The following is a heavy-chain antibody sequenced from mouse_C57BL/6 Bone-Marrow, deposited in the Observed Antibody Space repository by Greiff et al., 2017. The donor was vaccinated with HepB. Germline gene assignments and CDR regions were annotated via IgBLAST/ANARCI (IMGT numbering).Heavy chain of an antibody. CDR1: GFTFSDYG. Sequence: EVHLVESGGGLVKPGGSLKLSCAASGFTFSDYGMHWVRQAPEKGLEWVAYISSGSSTTYYADTVKGRFTISRANAKNTLFLQMTSLRSEDTAMYYCAREIYYDYGWFAYWGQGTLVTVSA. V-gene: IGHV5-17*01. D-gene: IGHD2-4*01. CDR3: AREIYYDYGWFAY. J-gene: IGHJ3*01. CDR2: ISSGSSTT.